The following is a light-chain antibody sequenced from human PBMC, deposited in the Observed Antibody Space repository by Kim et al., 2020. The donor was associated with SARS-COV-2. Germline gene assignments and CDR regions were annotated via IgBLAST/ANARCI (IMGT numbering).Light chain of an antibody. CDR2: GNN. V-gene: IGLV1-40*01. J-gene: IGLJ3*02. CDR3: QSYDSSLSGPWV. CDR1: SSNIGADFD. Sequence: VTSPCYGGSSNIGADFDVHGYQQLPGTAPKLIIYGNNNRPSGVPDRLSGSKSGTSASLAITGLQAEDEADYFCQSYDSSLSGPWVFGGGTQLTVL.